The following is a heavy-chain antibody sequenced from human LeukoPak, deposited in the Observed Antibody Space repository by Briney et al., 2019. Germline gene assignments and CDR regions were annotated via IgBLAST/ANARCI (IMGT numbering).Heavy chain of an antibody. CDR3: AKDALAVAVPYFDY. D-gene: IGHD6-19*01. J-gene: IGHJ4*02. Sequence: GGSLRLSCAASGFTFSSYGMHWVRQAPGKGLEWVAFIRYDGSNKYYADSVKGRFTISRDNSKNTLYLQMNSLRAEDTAVYYCAKDALAVAVPYFDYWGQGTLVTVSS. CDR1: GFTFSSYG. V-gene: IGHV3-30*02. CDR2: IRYDGSNK.